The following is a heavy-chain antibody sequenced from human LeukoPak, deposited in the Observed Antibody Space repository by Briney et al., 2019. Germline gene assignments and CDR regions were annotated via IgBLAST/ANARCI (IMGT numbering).Heavy chain of an antibody. D-gene: IGHD1-26*01. J-gene: IGHJ4*02. CDR2: ISGSNGNT. V-gene: IGHV1-18*01. Sequence: ASVKVSCKASGYSFTRYGMSWVRQAPGQGPERMGWISGSNGNTNYAQKFQGRVTVTADTSTSTAYMEVWSLRPDDTAVYYCARSGRGTYYYFDWWGQGTLVTVPS. CDR3: ARSGRGTYYYFDW. CDR1: GYSFTRYG.